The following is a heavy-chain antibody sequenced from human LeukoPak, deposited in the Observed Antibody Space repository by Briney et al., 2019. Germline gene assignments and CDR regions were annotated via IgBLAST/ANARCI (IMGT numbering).Heavy chain of an antibody. Sequence: GRSLRLSCAASGFTFDDYAMHWVRHAPGKGLEWVSGISWNSGSIGYADSVKGRFTISRDNAKNSLYLQMNSLRAEDTALYYCAKTLVGATSDAFDIWGQGTMVTVSS. CDR1: GFTFDDYA. CDR3: AKTLVGATSDAFDI. CDR2: ISWNSGSI. J-gene: IGHJ3*02. D-gene: IGHD1-26*01. V-gene: IGHV3-9*01.